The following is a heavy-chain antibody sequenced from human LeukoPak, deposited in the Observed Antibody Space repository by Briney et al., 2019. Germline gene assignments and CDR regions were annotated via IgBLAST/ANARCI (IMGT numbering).Heavy chain of an antibody. V-gene: IGHV4-59*01. CDR2: IYYSGNT. CDR3: ARAIAAAHDY. D-gene: IGHD6-13*01. Sequence: PSETLSLTCNVSDGSISNYYWSWIRQPPGKGLEWIGYIYYSGNTYYNPSLKGRVTISVDTSKNHFSLRLSSVTAADTAVYYCARAIAAAHDYWGQGTLVTVSS. CDR1: DGSISNYY. J-gene: IGHJ4*02.